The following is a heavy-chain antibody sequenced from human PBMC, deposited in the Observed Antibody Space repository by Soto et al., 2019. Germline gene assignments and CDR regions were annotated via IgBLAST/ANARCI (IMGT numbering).Heavy chain of an antibody. CDR2: IYYSGST. D-gene: IGHD3-3*01. V-gene: IGHV4-39*01. J-gene: IGHJ6*02. CDR1: GASISSSSYY. Sequence: ESLSPTCTVSGASISSSSYYWGWIRQPPGKGLEWIGSIYYSGSTYYNPSLKSRVTISVDTSKNQFSLKLSSVTAADTAVYYCERRGGRFYYYYGMDVWGQGTTVTVSS. CDR3: ERRGGRFYYYYGMDV.